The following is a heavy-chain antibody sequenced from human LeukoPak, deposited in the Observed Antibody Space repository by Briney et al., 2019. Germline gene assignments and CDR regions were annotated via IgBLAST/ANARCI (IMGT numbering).Heavy chain of an antibody. D-gene: IGHD6-13*01. CDR3: ARVSSSWYNAFDI. J-gene: IGHJ3*02. CDR2: ISYDGSNK. Sequence: PGGSLRLSCAASGFTFSSYAMHWVRQAPGKGLEWVAFISYDGSNKYYADSVKGRFTISRDNSKNTLYLEMNSLRAEDTAVYHCARVSSSWYNAFDIWGQGTMVTVSS. V-gene: IGHV3-30-3*01. CDR1: GFTFSSYA.